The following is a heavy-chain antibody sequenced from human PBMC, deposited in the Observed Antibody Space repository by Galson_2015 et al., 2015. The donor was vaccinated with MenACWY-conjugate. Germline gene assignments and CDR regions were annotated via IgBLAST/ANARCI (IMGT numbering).Heavy chain of an antibody. D-gene: IGHD3-10*01. CDR2: INPSDGST. Sequence: SVKVSCKASGYTFTNYYIHWVRQAPGRGLEWMGIINPSDGSTNYAQKFQGRVTMTRETSTTTVYLELSSLRSEDTAVYYCARDLRRVSMVRGSIVPDAFDMWGQGTMVTVSS. CDR1: GYTFTNYY. J-gene: IGHJ3*02. V-gene: IGHV1-46*01. CDR3: ARDLRRVSMVRGSIVPDAFDM.